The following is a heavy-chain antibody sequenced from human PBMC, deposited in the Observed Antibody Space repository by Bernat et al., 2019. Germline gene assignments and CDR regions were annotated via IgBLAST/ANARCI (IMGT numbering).Heavy chain of an antibody. D-gene: IGHD5-18*01. CDR3: ARVDTAMVTFDY. CDR1: GFSLSTSGVG. V-gene: IGHV2-5*02. J-gene: IGHJ4*02. CDR2: IYWDDDK. Sequence: QITLKESGPTLVKPTQTLTLTCTFSGFSLSTSGVGVGWIRRPPGKALEWLALIYWDDDKRYSPSLKSRLTITKDTSKNQVVLTMTNMDPVDTATYYCARVDTAMVTFDYWGQGTLVTVSS.